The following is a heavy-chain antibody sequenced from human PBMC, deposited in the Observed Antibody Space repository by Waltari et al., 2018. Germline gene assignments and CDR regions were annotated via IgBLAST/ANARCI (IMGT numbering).Heavy chain of an antibody. V-gene: IGHV4-34*01. CDR3: ARQYYYYYGMDV. Sequence: QVQLRQWDVGLLKPSETLSLTCVVYGGSFSGYYWRWIRQPPGKGLEWIGEINHRGSTNYNPSLKSRVTISVDTSKSQLLLKLTSVTAADTALYYCARQYYYYYGMDVWGQGTTVAVSS. CDR1: GGSFSGYY. J-gene: IGHJ6*02. CDR2: INHRGST.